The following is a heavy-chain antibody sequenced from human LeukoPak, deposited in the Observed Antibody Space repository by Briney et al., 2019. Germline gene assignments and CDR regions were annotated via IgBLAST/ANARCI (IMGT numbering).Heavy chain of an antibody. J-gene: IGHJ4*02. CDR3: ARAAGRVATIRFDY. CDR2: INHSGST. Sequence: SETLSLTCTVSGGSISSSSYYWSWIRQPPGKGLEWIGEINHSGSTNYNPSLKSRVTISVDTSKNQFSLKLSSVTAADTAVYYCARAAGRVATIRFDYWGQGTLVTVSS. CDR1: GGSISSSSYY. V-gene: IGHV4-39*07. D-gene: IGHD5-12*01.